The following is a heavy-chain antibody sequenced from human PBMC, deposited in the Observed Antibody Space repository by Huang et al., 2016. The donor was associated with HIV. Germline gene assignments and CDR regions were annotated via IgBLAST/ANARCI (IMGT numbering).Heavy chain of an antibody. Sequence: VQLVESGGGLAQPGGSLRLSCVASGYTFSTYSMNWVRQAPGKGREWVSYISKTSGATSYAEAVKGRFTVSRDNVKNSLYLQMNRLRVEDTAMYYCVRDSSSGLQLRYWGQGALVIVS. CDR1: GYTFSTYS. J-gene: IGHJ4*02. D-gene: IGHD3-22*01. V-gene: IGHV3-48*01. CDR3: VRDSSSGLQLRY. CDR2: ISKTSGAT.